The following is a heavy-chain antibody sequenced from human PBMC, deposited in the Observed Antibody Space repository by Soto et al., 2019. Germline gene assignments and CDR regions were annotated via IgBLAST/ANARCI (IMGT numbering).Heavy chain of an antibody. Sequence: AGSLRLSCAASGFTVSSNYMSWVRQAPGKGLEWVGRIKSKGDGGTADYATPVKGRFTISRDDLENTVYLQMNSLTTEDTAVYYCPTDLSSGPQQHYFDYWGQGTLVTVSS. CDR3: PTDLSSGPQQHYFDY. CDR1: GFTVSSNY. J-gene: IGHJ4*02. D-gene: IGHD3-22*01. CDR2: IKSKGDGGTA. V-gene: IGHV3-15*01.